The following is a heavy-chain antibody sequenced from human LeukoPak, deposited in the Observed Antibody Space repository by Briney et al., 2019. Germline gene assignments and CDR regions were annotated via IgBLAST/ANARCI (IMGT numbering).Heavy chain of an antibody. J-gene: IGHJ2*01. V-gene: IGHV3-23*01. CDR3: TVILNWYFDL. CDR2: IRCDDIRT. D-gene: IGHD2-21*01. CDR1: GFTFTNYA. Sequence: GGSLRLSCAASGFTFTNYAVAWVRQAPGQGLEGGAVIRCDDIRTNYADSVKGRFTISRDNSKNILFLQMNRLRAEDTAVYYCTVILNWYFDLWGRGTMVTVSS.